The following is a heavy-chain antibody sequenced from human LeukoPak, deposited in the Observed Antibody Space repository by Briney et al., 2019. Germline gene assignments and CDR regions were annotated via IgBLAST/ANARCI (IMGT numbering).Heavy chain of an antibody. CDR1: GFTLSTSW. CDR3: ARVPSYGSGSSHFDY. D-gene: IGHD3-10*01. CDR2: IYSGGST. V-gene: IGHV3-66*01. Sequence: GGSLRLSCAVSGFTLSTSWMSWVRLAPGKGLEWVSVIYSGGSTYYADSVKGRFTISRDNSKNTLYLQMNSLRAEDTAVYYCARVPSYGSGSSHFDYWGQGTLVTVSS. J-gene: IGHJ4*02.